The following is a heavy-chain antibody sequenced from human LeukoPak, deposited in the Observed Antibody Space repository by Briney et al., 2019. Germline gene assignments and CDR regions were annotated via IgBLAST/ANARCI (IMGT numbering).Heavy chain of an antibody. CDR1: GGSISSYY. J-gene: IGHJ5*02. CDR3: ARVGYSSGGNWFDP. Sequence: SETLSLTCTVSGGSISSYYWSWIRQPAGKGLEWIGRIYTSGSTNYNPSLKSRVTMSVDTSKNQFSLKLSSVAAADTAVYYCARVGYSSGGNWFDPWGQGTLVTVSS. V-gene: IGHV4-4*07. D-gene: IGHD6-19*01. CDR2: IYTSGST.